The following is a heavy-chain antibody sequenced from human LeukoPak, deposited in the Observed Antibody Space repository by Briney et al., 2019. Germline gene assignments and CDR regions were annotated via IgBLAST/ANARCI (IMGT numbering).Heavy chain of an antibody. CDR2: ISSSGSTI. Sequence: PGGSLRLSCAASGFTFSDYYMSWLRQAPGKGLEWVSYISSSGSTIYYADSVKGRFTISRDNAKNSLYLQMNSLRAEDTAVYYCASSSTPTMITFAFDIWGQGTMVTVSS. V-gene: IGHV3-11*01. CDR3: ASSSTPTMITFAFDI. D-gene: IGHD3-16*01. J-gene: IGHJ3*02. CDR1: GFTFSDYY.